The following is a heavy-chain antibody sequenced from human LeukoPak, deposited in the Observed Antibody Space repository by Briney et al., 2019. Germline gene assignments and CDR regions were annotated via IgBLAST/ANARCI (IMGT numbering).Heavy chain of an antibody. V-gene: IGHV3-21*01. CDR3: ASSDYVWGKPFYFDY. D-gene: IGHD3-16*01. CDR1: GLTFTRYS. CDR2: ISTSSGYI. J-gene: IGHJ4*02. Sequence: PGGSLRLSGAASGLTFTRYSMSWVRQAPGKGLEWVSSISTSSGYIYYADSVMGRFTISRDNAKNSLYLQMNSLRPEDTAVYYCASSDYVWGKPFYFDYWGQGTLVTVSS.